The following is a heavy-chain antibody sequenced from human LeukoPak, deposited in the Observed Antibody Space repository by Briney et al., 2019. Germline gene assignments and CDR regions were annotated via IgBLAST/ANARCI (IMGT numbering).Heavy chain of an antibody. Sequence: PGGSLKLSCAASGFTFSGSDVHWIRQASGKGLEWVGRIKIRTDNFATAYAASVKGRFTISRDDSKNTAYLLMNSLKTDDTAVHYCGFRSSESPYKWFDPWGQGTLVAVSS. J-gene: IGHJ5*02. D-gene: IGHD1-14*01. V-gene: IGHV3-73*01. CDR1: GFTFSGSD. CDR2: IKIRTDNFAT. CDR3: GFRSSESPYKWFDP.